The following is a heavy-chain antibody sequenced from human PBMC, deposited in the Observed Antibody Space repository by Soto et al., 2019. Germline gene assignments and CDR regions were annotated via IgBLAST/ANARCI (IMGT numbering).Heavy chain of an antibody. D-gene: IGHD4-17*01. J-gene: IGHJ6*02. CDR1: GGSVISGSYY. Sequence: SETLSLTCTVSGGSVISGSYYWSWIRQPPGKGLEWIGYISYSGSTNYNPSLKSRVTISVDTSKNQFSLKLSSVTAADTAVYYCAREPTTVTNYYYYALDVWGQGTTVTVSS. V-gene: IGHV4-61*01. CDR2: ISYSGST. CDR3: AREPTTVTNYYYYALDV.